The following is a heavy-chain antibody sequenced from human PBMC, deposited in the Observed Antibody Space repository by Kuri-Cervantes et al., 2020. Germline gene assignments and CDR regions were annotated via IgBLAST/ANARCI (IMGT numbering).Heavy chain of an antibody. D-gene: IGHD1-7*01. CDR3: AKANSGI. Sequence: GGSLRLSCSASGFSFSDDYMSWIRQAPGKGLQWVSYISSSGRTIHFADSVKGRFTISRDNAKNSLYLQMNGLRGEDTAFYYCAKANSGIWGQGTLVTVSS. J-gene: IGHJ3*02. CDR1: GFSFSDDY. CDR2: ISSSGRTI. V-gene: IGHV3-11*01.